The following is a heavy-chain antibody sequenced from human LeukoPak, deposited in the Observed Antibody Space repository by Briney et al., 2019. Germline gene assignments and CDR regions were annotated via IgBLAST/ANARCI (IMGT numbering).Heavy chain of an antibody. CDR1: GFRFNAFC. D-gene: IGHD3-10*01. CDR3: AKGLYGLGILTYDGFDI. V-gene: IGHV3-9*01. CDR2: GGWDGTSV. Sequence: GGSLRPFCAASGFRFNAFCIHWVREAPRKGLGWVVGGGWDGTSVAYADSVKGRFTISRDNAQNSVYLQMNSLRIEDTALYYCAKGLYGLGILTYDGFDIWGQGTMVTVSS. J-gene: IGHJ3*02.